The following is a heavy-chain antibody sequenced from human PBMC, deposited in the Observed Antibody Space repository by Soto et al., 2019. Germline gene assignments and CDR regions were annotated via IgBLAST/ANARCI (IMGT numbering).Heavy chain of an antibody. CDR3: AGGSYYYDNSGYFNY. CDR1: GGSISSGGYY. J-gene: IGHJ4*02. V-gene: IGHV4-31*03. D-gene: IGHD3-22*01. CDR2: IYYSGST. Sequence: SETLSLTCTVSGGSISSGGYYWSWIRQHPGKGLEWIGYIYYSGSTYYNPSLKSRVTISVDTSKNQFSLKLSSVTAADTAVYYCAGGSYYYDNSGYFNYWGQGTLVTVSS.